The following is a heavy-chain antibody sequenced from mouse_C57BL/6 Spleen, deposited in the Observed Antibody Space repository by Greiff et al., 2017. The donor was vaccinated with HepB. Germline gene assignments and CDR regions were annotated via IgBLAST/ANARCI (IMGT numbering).Heavy chain of an antibody. Sequence: QVQLQQPGAELVRPGSSVKLSCKASGYTFTSYWMDWVKQRPGQGLEWIGNIYPSDSETHYNQKFKDKATLTVDKSSSTVYMQLSSLTSEDSAVYYCARDHYYGSSSMDYWGQGTSVTVSS. J-gene: IGHJ4*01. D-gene: IGHD1-1*01. V-gene: IGHV1-61*01. CDR2: IYPSDSET. CDR3: ARDHYYGSSSMDY. CDR1: GYTFTSYW.